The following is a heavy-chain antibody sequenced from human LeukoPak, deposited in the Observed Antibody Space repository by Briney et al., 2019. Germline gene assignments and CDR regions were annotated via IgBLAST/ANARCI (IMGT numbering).Heavy chain of an antibody. D-gene: IGHD5-18*01. CDR1: GGSISPYY. Sequence: ESSETLSLTCTVSGGSISPYYWTWIRQSAGKGLEFIGRIHSGGTTNYNPSLASRVFLSVDTSNNQVSLGLSSVTAADTAVYYCARDSPYGYTLGHYYYFMDVWGKGTTVTVS. V-gene: IGHV4-4*07. CDR2: IHSGGTT. CDR3: ARDSPYGYTLGHYYYFMDV. J-gene: IGHJ6*03.